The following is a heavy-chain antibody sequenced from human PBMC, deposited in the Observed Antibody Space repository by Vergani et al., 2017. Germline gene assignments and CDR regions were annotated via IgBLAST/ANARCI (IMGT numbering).Heavy chain of an antibody. V-gene: IGHV1-46*01. CDR1: GYTFTSYS. CDR2: INPSGGST. Sequence: QVQLVQSGAEVKKPGASVKVSCKASGYTFTSYSMHWVRQAPGQGLEWMGIINPSGGSTSYAQKFQGRVTMTRDTSTSTVYMEMSSRRSEDTAVYYCARDLDGSTMVRGVIRGNNWFDPGGQGTLVTVSS. CDR3: ARDLDGSTMVRGVIRGNNWFDP. J-gene: IGHJ5*02. D-gene: IGHD3-10*01.